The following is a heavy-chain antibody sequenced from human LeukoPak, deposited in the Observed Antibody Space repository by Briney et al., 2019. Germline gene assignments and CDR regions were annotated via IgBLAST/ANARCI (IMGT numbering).Heavy chain of an antibody. V-gene: IGHV3-21*01. J-gene: IGHJ4*02. D-gene: IGHD5-24*01. CDR1: GFTFSSYT. CDR2: ISSSSSNT. Sequence: GGILRLSCAASGFTFSSYTMNWVRQAPGKGLEWVSSISSSSSNTHYADSVKGRFTISRDNAKNSLYMQMNSLRAEDTAVYYCVRGDGRDYWGQGTLVTVSS. CDR3: VRGDGRDY.